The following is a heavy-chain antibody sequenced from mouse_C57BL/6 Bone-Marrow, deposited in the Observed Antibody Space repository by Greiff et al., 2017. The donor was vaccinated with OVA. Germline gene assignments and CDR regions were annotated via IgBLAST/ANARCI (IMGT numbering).Heavy chain of an antibody. V-gene: IGHV10-3*01. CDR3: VRDPPSSSNWYFDV. J-gene: IGHJ1*03. CDR1: GFTFNTYA. D-gene: IGHD5-1*01. Sequence: EVQRVESGGGLVQPKGSLKLSCAASGFTFNTYAMHWVRQAPGKGLEWVARIRSKSSNYATYYADSVKDRFTISRDDSQSMLYLQMNNLKTEDTAMYYCVRDPPSSSNWYFDVWGTGTTVTVSS. CDR2: IRSKSSNYAT.